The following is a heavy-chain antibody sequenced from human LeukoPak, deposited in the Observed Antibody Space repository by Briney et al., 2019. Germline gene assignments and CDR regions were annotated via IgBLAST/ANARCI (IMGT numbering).Heavy chain of an antibody. J-gene: IGHJ2*01. CDR2: ISDSGANT. V-gene: IGHV3-23*01. D-gene: IGHD6-19*01. Sequence: GGSLRLSCAASGFTFSTYAMSWVRQAPGKGLEWVSTISDSGANTYYADSVRGRFTISRDNSKNTLYLQKNSLGADDTAIYYCAKSMTLQWRGFFDLWGRGTHVTVSS. CDR1: GFTFSTYA. CDR3: AKSMTLQWRGFFDL.